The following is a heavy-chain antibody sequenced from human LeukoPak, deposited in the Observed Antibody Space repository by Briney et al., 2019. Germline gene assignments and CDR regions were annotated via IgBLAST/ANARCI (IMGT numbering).Heavy chain of an antibody. CDR3: ARDRSASGSGNDY. Sequence: ASVKVSCKASGYTFSGYYMHWVRQAPGQGLEWMGWISAYNGNTNYAQKLQGRVTMTTDTSTSTAYMELRSLRSDDTAVYYCARDRSASGSGNDYWGQGTLVTVSS. D-gene: IGHD3-10*01. CDR2: ISAYNGNT. CDR1: GYTFSGYY. V-gene: IGHV1-18*04. J-gene: IGHJ4*02.